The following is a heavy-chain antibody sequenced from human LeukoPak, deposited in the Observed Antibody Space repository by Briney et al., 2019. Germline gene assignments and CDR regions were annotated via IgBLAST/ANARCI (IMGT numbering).Heavy chain of an antibody. CDR3: ARVRGNGATIIS. Sequence: GGSLRLSCAASGFTFSSSAMSWVRQAPGKGLEWVSRISANDGSTYYADSVKGRFTISRDNAKNSLYLQMNSLRAEDTAVYYCARVRGNGATIISWGQGTLVTVSS. CDR1: GFTFSSSA. CDR2: ISANDGST. J-gene: IGHJ5*02. D-gene: IGHD5-12*01. V-gene: IGHV3-23*01.